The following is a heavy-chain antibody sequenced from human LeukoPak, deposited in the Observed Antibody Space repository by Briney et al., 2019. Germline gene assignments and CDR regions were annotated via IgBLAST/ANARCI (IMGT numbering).Heavy chain of an antibody. CDR1: GGSTSSFY. CDR2: VYHSGIT. V-gene: IGHV4-59*08. J-gene: IGHJ4*02. CDR3: ARGRVYFDY. Sequence: PSETLSLTCSVSGGSTSSFYWSWIRQIPGKGLEWIGYVYHSGITSYNPSLKSRVTISVDTSENQFSLKVTSVTAADTAVYYCARGRVYFDYWGRGTLVTVSS.